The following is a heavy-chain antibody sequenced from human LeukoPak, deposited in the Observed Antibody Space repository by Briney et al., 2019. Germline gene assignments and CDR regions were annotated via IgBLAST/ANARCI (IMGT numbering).Heavy chain of an antibody. J-gene: IGHJ3*02. Sequence: GGSLRLSCAASGFTFSSYGMHWVRQAPGKGLEWVAFIRYDGSNKYYADSVKGRFTISRDNSENTLYLQMNSLRAEDTAVYYCAKDLGDIVVVPAADIWGQGTMVTVSS. D-gene: IGHD2-2*01. CDR3: AKDLGDIVVVPAADI. CDR2: IRYDGSNK. V-gene: IGHV3-30*02. CDR1: GFTFSSYG.